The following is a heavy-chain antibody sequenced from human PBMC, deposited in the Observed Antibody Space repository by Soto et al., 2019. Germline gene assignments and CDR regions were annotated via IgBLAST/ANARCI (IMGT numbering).Heavy chain of an antibody. CDR3: AGDSYGYGSYNWFDP. CDR2: IYYSGST. D-gene: IGHD5-18*01. J-gene: IGHJ5*02. V-gene: IGHV4-30-4*01. Sequence: SETLSLTCTVSGGSISTGDYYWSWIRQPPGKGLEWIGYIYYSGSTYYNPSIKRRVTISVDTSKNQFSLNLSSVTAADTAVYYCAGDSYGYGSYNWFDPWGQGTLVTVSS. CDR1: GGSISTGDYY.